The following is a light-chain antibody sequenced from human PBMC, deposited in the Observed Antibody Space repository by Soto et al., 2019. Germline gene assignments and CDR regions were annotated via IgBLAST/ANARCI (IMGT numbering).Light chain of an antibody. CDR2: GAS. CDR3: QQYGHSLWT. CDR1: QSVSSD. Sequence: EIVMTQSPATLSVSPGERATLSCRASQSVSSDLAWYQQRPGQAPRLLIYGASRRATGVPDRFSGSGSGTDFTLTISRLEPEDFAVYHCQQYGHSLWTFGQGTKIEIK. V-gene: IGKV3-20*01. J-gene: IGKJ1*01.